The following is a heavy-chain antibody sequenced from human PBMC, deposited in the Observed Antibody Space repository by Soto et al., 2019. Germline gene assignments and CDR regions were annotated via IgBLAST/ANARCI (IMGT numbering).Heavy chain of an antibody. J-gene: IGHJ5*02. CDR1: GGTFSSYA. V-gene: IGHV1-69*01. CDR3: ASVCSGGSCYGWFWFDP. Sequence: QVQLVQSGAEVKKPGSSVKVSCKASGGTFSSYAISWVRQAPGQGLEWMGGIIPIFGTANYAQKFQGRVKITEDESTSTASMELSSMRSEDTAVYYCASVCSGGSCYGWFWFDPWGQGPLVTVSS. D-gene: IGHD2-15*01. CDR2: IIPIFGTA.